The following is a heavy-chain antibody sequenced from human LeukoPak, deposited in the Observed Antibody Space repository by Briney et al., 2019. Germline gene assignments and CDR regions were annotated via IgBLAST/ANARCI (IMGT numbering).Heavy chain of an antibody. Sequence: GRSLRLSCAASGFTFSSYAMHWVRQAPGKGLEWVAVISYDGSNKYYADSVKGRFTISRDNSKNPLYLQLNSLRAEDTAVYYCARDINIGYSIPGYWGQGTLVTVSS. J-gene: IGHJ4*02. D-gene: IGHD5-18*01. V-gene: IGHV3-30*04. CDR2: ISYDGSNK. CDR3: ARDINIGYSIPGY. CDR1: GFTFSSYA.